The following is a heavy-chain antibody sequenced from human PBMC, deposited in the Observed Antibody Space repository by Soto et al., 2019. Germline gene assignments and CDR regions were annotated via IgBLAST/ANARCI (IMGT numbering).Heavy chain of an antibody. D-gene: IGHD5-12*01. CDR3: AKDQDRAGGDGYNFDY. CDR2: ISGSGGST. Sequence: EVQLLESGGGLVQPGGSLRLSCAASGFTFSSYAMSWVRQAPGKGLEWVSAISGSGGSTYYADSVKGRFTISRDNSKNTLYLQMNSLRAEDTAVYYCAKDQDRAGGDGYNFDYWGQGTLVTVSS. V-gene: IGHV3-23*01. CDR1: GFTFSSYA. J-gene: IGHJ4*02.